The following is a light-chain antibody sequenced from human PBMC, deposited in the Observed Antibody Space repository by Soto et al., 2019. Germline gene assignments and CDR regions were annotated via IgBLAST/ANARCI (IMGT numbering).Light chain of an antibody. J-gene: IGLJ3*02. CDR2: TFA. V-gene: IGLV1-44*01. CDR1: SSNFGSNA. CDR3: ASWDVRLNAWV. Sequence: QSVLTQPPSASGTPGHRVTISCSGSSSNFGSNAVNWYQQLPGTAPKLLIYTFAQRPSGVPVRFSGSKSGTSASLAISGLQSEDEADYYCASWDVRLNAWVFGGGTKVTVL.